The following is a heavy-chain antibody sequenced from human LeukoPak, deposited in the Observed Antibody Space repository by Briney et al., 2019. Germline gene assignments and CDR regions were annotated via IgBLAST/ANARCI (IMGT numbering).Heavy chain of an antibody. CDR2: INSDGSGT. CDR3: ARTRSYYFDY. V-gene: IGHV3-74*03. CDR1: GFTLSSYW. J-gene: IGHJ4*02. Sequence: GGSLRLSCAASGFTLSSYWMHCVRQAPGKGLVWVSRINSDGSGTTYADSVKGRFTISRDNAKNTLYLQVNSLRAEDTAVYYCARTRSYYFDYWGQGTLVTVSS.